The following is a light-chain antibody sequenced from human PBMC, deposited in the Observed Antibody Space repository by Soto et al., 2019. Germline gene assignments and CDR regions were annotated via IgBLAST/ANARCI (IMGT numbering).Light chain of an antibody. CDR1: QSVNSAH. CDR2: AAS. V-gene: IGKV3-20*01. Sequence: EIVLTQSPGTLSLSPGERATLSCRTSQSVNSAHLAWYQQRPGQTPRLLIYAASKRATGTPDRVSGGGTGTDFTLTISRLEPEDFAMYYCQHYGWSPQFGQGTKLEI. J-gene: IGKJ2*01. CDR3: QHYGWSPQ.